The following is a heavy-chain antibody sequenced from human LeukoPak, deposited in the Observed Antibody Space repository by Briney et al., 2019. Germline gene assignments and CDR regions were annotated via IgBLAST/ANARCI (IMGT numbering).Heavy chain of an antibody. J-gene: IGHJ4*02. CDR3: ARREGGYCSGGSCYTSSVSDY. CDR2: INHSGST. CDR1: GGSFSGYY. Sequence: SETLSLTCAVYGGSFSGYYWSWIRQPPGKGLEWIGEINHSGSTNYNPSLKSQVTISVDTSKNQFSLKLSSVTAADTAVYYCARREGGYCSGGSCYTSSVSDYWGQGTLVTVSS. V-gene: IGHV4-34*01. D-gene: IGHD2-15*01.